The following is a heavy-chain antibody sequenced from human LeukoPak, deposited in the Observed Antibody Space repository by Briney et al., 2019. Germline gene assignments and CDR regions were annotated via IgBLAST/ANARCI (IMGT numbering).Heavy chain of an antibody. CDR2: ISAYNGNT. CDR3: ARAHPRVPAAKLADY. D-gene: IGHD2-2*01. J-gene: IGHJ4*02. Sequence: PSVKVSCKASGYTFDSYGISWVRQAPGQGLEYMGWISAYNGNTNYAQRLQGRVTLTTDTSTNTAYMDLRSLKSDDTAVYYCARAHPRVPAAKLADYWGQGTLVTVSS. CDR1: GYTFDSYG. V-gene: IGHV1-18*01.